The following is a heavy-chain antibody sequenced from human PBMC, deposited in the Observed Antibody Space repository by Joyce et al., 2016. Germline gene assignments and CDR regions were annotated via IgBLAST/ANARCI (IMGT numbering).Heavy chain of an antibody. V-gene: IGHV3-7*03. Sequence: EVQLVESGGGLVQPGGSLRLSCAASGFTISNDWMAWVRQAPGKGLEWVANINQGGTEKNYVDSVKGRFIISRDNAKNSLYLQLNSLRAEDTAVYYCAELSVTWGQGTLVTVSS. J-gene: IGHJ4*02. CDR1: GFTISNDW. CDR3: AELSVT. CDR2: INQGGTEK. D-gene: IGHD4-11*01.